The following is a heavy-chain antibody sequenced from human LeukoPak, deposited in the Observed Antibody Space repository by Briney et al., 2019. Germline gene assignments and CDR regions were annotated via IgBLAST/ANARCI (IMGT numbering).Heavy chain of an antibody. Sequence: GGSLRLSCAASGFTFSTYAMTWVRQAPGKGLEWVSYISGGSTVIDYADSVKGRFTISRDNAKNSLYLQMNSLRGEDTAVYYCARTRGYNYGYSDDWGQGTLVTVSS. CDR1: GFTFSTYA. CDR3: ARTRGYNYGYSDD. CDR2: ISGGSTVI. J-gene: IGHJ4*02. V-gene: IGHV3-48*01. D-gene: IGHD5-18*01.